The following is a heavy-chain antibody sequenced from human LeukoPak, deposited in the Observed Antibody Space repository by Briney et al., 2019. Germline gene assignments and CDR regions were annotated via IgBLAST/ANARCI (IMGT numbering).Heavy chain of an antibody. Sequence: GGSLRLSCAASRFTFSSYWMHWVRQAPGKGLVWVSRINSDGSSTSYADSVKGRFTISRDNAKNTLYLQMNSLRAEDTAVYYCARVLGTWNWFDPWGQGTLVTVSS. J-gene: IGHJ5*02. D-gene: IGHD7-27*01. CDR1: RFTFSSYW. CDR2: INSDGSST. CDR3: ARVLGTWNWFDP. V-gene: IGHV3-74*01.